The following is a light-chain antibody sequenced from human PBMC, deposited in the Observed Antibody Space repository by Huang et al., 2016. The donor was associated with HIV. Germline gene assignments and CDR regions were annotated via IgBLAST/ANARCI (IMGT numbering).Light chain of an antibody. CDR1: QSVSSN. Sequence: EIVMTQSPATLSVSPGERATLSCRASQSVSSNLAWYQQKPGQAPRLLIAAASTRATVIPARFSGIGSGTEFTLTISSLQSEDFAVYYCQQYNNWPRTFGQGTKVEIK. CDR2: AAS. J-gene: IGKJ1*01. CDR3: QQYNNWPRT. V-gene: IGKV3-15*01.